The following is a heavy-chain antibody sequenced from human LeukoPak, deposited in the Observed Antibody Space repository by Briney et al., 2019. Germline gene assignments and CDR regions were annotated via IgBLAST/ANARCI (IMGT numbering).Heavy chain of an antibody. J-gene: IGHJ5*02. V-gene: IGHV3-53*01. Sequence: GGSLRLSCAASGFTVSSSFIYWVRRAPGKGLEWVSFIHRDDKTYYADSVKGRFTMSRDSSKNTLYLQMNSLGADDTAVYYCARAGPADRQDNWFDPWGQGTLVTVSS. CDR1: GFTVSSSF. CDR2: IHRDDKT. CDR3: ARAGPADRQDNWFDP. D-gene: IGHD6-13*01.